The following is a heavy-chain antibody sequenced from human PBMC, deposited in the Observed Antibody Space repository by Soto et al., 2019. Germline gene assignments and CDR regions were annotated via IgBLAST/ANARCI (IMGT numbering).Heavy chain of an antibody. V-gene: IGHV3-74*01. D-gene: IGHD1-26*01. CDR1: GFTFDYYW. CDR2: IHSDGSTT. Sequence: PGGSLRLSCAASGFTFDYYWMHWIRQAPGKGLVWVSHIHSDGSTTTYADSVRGRFTISRDNAKNTVYLQMNSLRAEDTAVYYCAKDDGAGHMSTYAFDIWGQGTMVTVSS. J-gene: IGHJ3*02. CDR3: AKDDGAGHMSTYAFDI.